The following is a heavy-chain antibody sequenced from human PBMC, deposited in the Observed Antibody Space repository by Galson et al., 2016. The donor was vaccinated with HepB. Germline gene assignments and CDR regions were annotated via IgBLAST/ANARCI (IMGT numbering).Heavy chain of an antibody. CDR3: ATTLRSGRFVP. Sequence: SVKVSCKASGYTFTSYGISWVRQAPGQGLEWMGWISASNGNTNYAQKFQGRVTMTTETSTYTAYMELRNLRSGDTAVYYCATTLRSGRFVPWGQGTLVTVSS. CDR2: ISASNGNT. J-gene: IGHJ5*02. CDR1: GYTFTSYG. D-gene: IGHD4-17*01. V-gene: IGHV1-18*01.